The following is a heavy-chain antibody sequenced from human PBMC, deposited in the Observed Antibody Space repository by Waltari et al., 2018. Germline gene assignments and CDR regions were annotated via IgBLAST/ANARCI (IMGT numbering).Heavy chain of an antibody. CDR1: GVTFSNCW. CDR2: INEDGRTT. J-gene: IGHJ4*02. Sequence: EVQVVESGGGLVQPGGALRLACTTSGVTFSNCWMPWVRQAPGKGLGLVSRINEDGRTTNYGDSVKGRFTLSRDNAKSVLYLDMNSLRAEDTAVYYCARDFGGPRDYWGQGTLVTVSS. CDR3: ARDFGGPRDY. V-gene: IGHV3-74*01. D-gene: IGHD3-10*01.